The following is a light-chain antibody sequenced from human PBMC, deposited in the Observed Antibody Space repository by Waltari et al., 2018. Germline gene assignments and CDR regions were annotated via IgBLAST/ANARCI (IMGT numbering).Light chain of an antibody. CDR2: GPT. J-gene: IGKJ1*01. CDR1: QSIIRD. CDR3: QHHFRLPAT. V-gene: IGKV3-20*01. Sequence: IMLTQSPGTLSLSPGERATLSCRASQSIIRDLAWYQQKPGQAPRLLIYGPTTRATGIPDRFSGSGSGTDFSLTISGLEPEDSAVYYCQHHFRLPATFGQGTKVEIK.